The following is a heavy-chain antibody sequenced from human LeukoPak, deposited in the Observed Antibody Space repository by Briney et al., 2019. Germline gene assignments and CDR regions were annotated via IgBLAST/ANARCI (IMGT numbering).Heavy chain of an antibody. J-gene: IGHJ6*03. V-gene: IGHV6-1*01. CDR3: ARDPSGSYSIKPHYMDV. D-gene: IGHD1-26*01. CDR1: GDSVSSNSAA. CDR2: TYYRSKWYN. Sequence: SQTLSLTCAISGDSVSSNSAAWNWIRQSPSRGLEWLGRTYYRSKWYNDYAVSVKSRITINPDTSKNQFSLQLNSVTPEDTAVYYCARDPSGSYSIKPHYMDVWGKGTTVTVSS.